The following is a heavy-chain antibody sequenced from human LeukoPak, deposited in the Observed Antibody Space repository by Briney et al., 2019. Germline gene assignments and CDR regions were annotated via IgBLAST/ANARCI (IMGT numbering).Heavy chain of an antibody. J-gene: IGHJ4*02. CDR3: AALWFGDPETPHDY. CDR1: AGSISIYY. Sequence: KASETLSRTCTVYAGSISIYYWSWIRQPPGQGLEWIGYIHYSGSNNYNPSLKSRVTISVDTSKNQFSRKVRSETAADTAVYYCAALWFGDPETPHDYWGQGTLVTVSS. CDR2: IHYSGSN. V-gene: IGHV4-59*01. D-gene: IGHD3-10*01.